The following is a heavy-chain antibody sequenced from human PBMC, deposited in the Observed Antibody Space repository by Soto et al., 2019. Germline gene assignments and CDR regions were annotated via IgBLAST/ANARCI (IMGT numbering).Heavy chain of an antibody. Sequence: EGSLRLSCAASGFTFSSYSMNWVRQAPGKGLEWVSSSTSSGGYISYADSVKGRFTISRDNAKDSLSLQMNSLRVEDTGVYYCARESGTKPNYFDYWGPGTLVTVSS. CDR2: STSSGGYI. CDR3: ARESGTKPNYFDY. CDR1: GFTFSSYS. D-gene: IGHD6-25*01. V-gene: IGHV3-21*01. J-gene: IGHJ4*02.